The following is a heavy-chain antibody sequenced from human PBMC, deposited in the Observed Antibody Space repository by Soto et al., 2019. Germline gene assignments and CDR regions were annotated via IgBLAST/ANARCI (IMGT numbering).Heavy chain of an antibody. CDR1: GGTFSSYA. D-gene: IGHD3-22*01. Sequence: QVQLVQSGAEVKKPGSSVTVSCKASGGTFSSYAISWVRQAPGQGLEWMGGIIPIFGTANYAQKFQGRVTITADESTSTAYMELSSLRSEDTAVYYCARGRNYYDSSGYQYYFDYWGQGTLVTVSS. V-gene: IGHV1-69*12. J-gene: IGHJ4*02. CDR3: ARGRNYYDSSGYQYYFDY. CDR2: IIPIFGTA.